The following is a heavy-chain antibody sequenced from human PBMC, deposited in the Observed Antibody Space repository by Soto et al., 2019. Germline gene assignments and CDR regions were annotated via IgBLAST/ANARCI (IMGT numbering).Heavy chain of an antibody. V-gene: IGHV4-31*03. J-gene: IGHJ4*02. Sequence: SEILSLTCTVSGDSINNGGYYWAWIRQHPGKGLEWIGYIYYSGSTHHNPSLKSRDTISLDTSKNQFSLKLSSVTAADTAVYYCARQKAAGSFTYYFDNWGQGTLVTVSS. D-gene: IGHD6-13*01. CDR2: IYYSGST. CDR3: ARQKAAGSFTYYFDN. CDR1: GDSINNGGYY.